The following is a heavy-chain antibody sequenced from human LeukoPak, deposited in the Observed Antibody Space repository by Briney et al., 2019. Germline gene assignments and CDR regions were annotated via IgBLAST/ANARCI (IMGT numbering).Heavy chain of an antibody. CDR1: GYTFTSYY. CDR3: ARVGSGSYFWYYYYYMDV. Sequence: ASVKVSCKASGYTFTSYYMHWVRQPPGQGLEWMGIINTSGGSTSYAQKFQGRVTMTRDMSTSTVYMELSSLRSEDTAVYYCARVGSGSYFWYYYYYMDVWGKGTTVTVSS. D-gene: IGHD3-10*01. J-gene: IGHJ6*03. V-gene: IGHV1-46*01. CDR2: INTSGGST.